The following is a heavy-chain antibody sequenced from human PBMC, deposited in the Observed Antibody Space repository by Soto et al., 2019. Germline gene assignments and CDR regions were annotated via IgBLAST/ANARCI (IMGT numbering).Heavy chain of an antibody. Sequence: QVQLVESGGGVVQPGRSLRLSCAASGFTFSSYGMHWVRQAPGKGLEWVAVISYDGSDKYYADSVKGRFTISRDNSNNTLYLQMDRLSAEDTAVYYCAKGVVVATTSFPHWGQGTLVTVSS. V-gene: IGHV3-30*18. D-gene: IGHD2-15*01. CDR3: AKGVVVATTSFPH. CDR2: ISYDGSDK. CDR1: GFTFSSYG. J-gene: IGHJ1*01.